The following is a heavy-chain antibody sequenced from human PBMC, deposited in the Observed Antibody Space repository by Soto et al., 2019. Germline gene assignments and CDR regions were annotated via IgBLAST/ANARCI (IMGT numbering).Heavy chain of an antibody. CDR1: GYTFTTYG. CDR3: ARQQWLYYYYGMDV. CDR2: ISAYNGNT. V-gene: IGHV1-18*01. D-gene: IGHD6-19*01. Sequence: QVQLVQSGAEVKKPGASVKVSCKASGYTFTTYGISWVRQAPGQGLEWMGWISAYNGNTNYAQKIQGRVTMTTDTATSTAYMELRSLRSDDTAVYYCARQQWLYYYYGMDVWGQGTTVTVSS. J-gene: IGHJ6*02.